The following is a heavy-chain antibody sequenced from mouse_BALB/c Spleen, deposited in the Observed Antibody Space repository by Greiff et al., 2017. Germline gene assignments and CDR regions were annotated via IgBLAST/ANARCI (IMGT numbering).Heavy chain of an antibody. Sequence: VKLVESGPGLVQPSQSLSITCTVSGFSLTSYGVHWVRQSPGKGLEWLGVIWSGGSTDYNAAFISRLSISKDNSKSQVFFKMNSLQANDTAIYYCARPYYDYGWFAYWGQGTLVTVSA. V-gene: IGHV2-2*02. CDR3: ARPYYDYGWFAY. D-gene: IGHD2-4*01. CDR2: IWSGGST. J-gene: IGHJ3*01. CDR1: GFSLTSYG.